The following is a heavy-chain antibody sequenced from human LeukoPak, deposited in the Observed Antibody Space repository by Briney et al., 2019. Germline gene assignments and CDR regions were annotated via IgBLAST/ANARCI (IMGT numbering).Heavy chain of an antibody. V-gene: IGHV4-59*08. J-gene: IGHJ4*02. Sequence: SETLSLTCSVSGGSINNFYWSWIRQPPGKGLEWIGYIYYSGSTDYNPSLNSRVTISVDTSKNQFSLRLSSVTAADTAVYYCAGHHPRNTVDFWGQGTLVTVSS. CDR2: IYYSGST. CDR3: AGHHPRNTVDF. CDR1: GGSINNFY. D-gene: IGHD2/OR15-2a*01.